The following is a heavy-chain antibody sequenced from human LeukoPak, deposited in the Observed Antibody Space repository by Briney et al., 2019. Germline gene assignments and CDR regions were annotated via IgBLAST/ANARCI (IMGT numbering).Heavy chain of an antibody. CDR3: AKEKNDYSDYSYMDV. CDR1: GFTFSNYG. J-gene: IGHJ6*03. D-gene: IGHD4-11*01. CDR2: IRYDGSNK. Sequence: GGSLRLSCAASGFTFSNYGMHWVRDAPGKGLEWVAFIRYDGSNKYCADSVKGRFTVSRDNTKNTLYLQMNSLRAEDTAAYYCAKEKNDYSDYSYMDVWGKGTTVTVSS. V-gene: IGHV3-30*02.